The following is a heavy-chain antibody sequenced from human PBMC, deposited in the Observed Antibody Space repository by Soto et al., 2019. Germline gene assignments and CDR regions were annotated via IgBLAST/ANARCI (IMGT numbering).Heavy chain of an antibody. CDR1: GFSFSTYN. Sequence: GGSLRLSCAASGFSFSTYNMNWVRQAPGRGLEWVSYISSRSSTIYHADSVKGRFTNSRDNAKNSLYLQMDSLRDEDTAVYFCARAIAVGSTSLDYWGLGTRVTVSS. CDR3: ARAIAVGSTSLDY. J-gene: IGHJ4*02. V-gene: IGHV3-48*02. CDR2: ISSRSSTI. D-gene: IGHD6-19*01.